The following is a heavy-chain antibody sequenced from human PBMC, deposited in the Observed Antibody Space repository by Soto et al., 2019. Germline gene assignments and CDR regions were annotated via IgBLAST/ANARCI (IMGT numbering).Heavy chain of an antibody. CDR3: TTVIEWWELLGAEPESRPDY. CDR1: GFTFSNAW. CDR2: IKSKTDGGTT. Sequence: PGGSLRLSCAASGFTFSNAWMNLVRQAPGKGLEWVGRIKSKTDGGTTDYAAPVKGRFTISRDDSKNTLYLQMNSLKTEDTAVYYCTTVIEWWELLGAEPESRPDYWGQGTLVTVSS. V-gene: IGHV3-15*07. J-gene: IGHJ4*02. D-gene: IGHD1-26*01.